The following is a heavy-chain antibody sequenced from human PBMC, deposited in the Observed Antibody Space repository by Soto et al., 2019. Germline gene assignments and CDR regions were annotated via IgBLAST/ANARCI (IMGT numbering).Heavy chain of an antibody. CDR1: GGSISSGGYY. D-gene: IGHD3-10*01. Sequence: QVQLQESGPGLVKPSQTLSLTCTVSGGSISSGGYYWSWIRQHPGKGLEWIGYIYYSGSTYYNPSPRSRVTISVDTSKNQFSLKLSAVTAADTAVYYCAGGGGGFGEFDAFDIWGQGTMVTVSS. CDR2: IYYSGST. V-gene: IGHV4-31*03. CDR3: AGGGGGFGEFDAFDI. J-gene: IGHJ3*02.